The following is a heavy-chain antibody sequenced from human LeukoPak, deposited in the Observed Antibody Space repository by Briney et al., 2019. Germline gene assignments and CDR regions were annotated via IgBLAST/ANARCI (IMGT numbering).Heavy chain of an antibody. Sequence: GGSLRLSCAASGFTFSSYSMHWVRQAPGKGLEWVAGISCDGSNKKHADSVKGRFTISRDNSENTVYLQMNSLRAEDTAVYHCARDRTVTTRGVFDYWGQGTLVTVSS. D-gene: IGHD4-17*01. CDR2: ISCDGSNK. J-gene: IGHJ4*02. CDR1: GFTFSSYS. V-gene: IGHV3-30-3*01. CDR3: ARDRTVTTRGVFDY.